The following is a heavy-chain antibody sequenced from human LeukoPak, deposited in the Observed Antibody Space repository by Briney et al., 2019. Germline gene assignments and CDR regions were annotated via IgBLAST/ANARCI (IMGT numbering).Heavy chain of an antibody. CDR3: ARNLRVAVAGIDY. J-gene: IGHJ4*02. V-gene: IGHV3-23*01. D-gene: IGHD6-19*01. CDR2: ISGSGGST. Sequence: GGSLRLSCAASGFTFSSYDMSWVRQAPGKGLEWVSVISGSGGSTYYADSVKGRFTISRVNSKNTLCLQMNSLRAEDTAVYYCARNLRVAVAGIDYWGQGTLVTVSS. CDR1: GFTFSSYD.